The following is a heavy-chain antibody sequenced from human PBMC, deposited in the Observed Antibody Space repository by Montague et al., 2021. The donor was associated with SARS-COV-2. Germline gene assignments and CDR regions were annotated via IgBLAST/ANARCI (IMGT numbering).Heavy chain of an antibody. D-gene: IGHD5/OR15-5a*01. CDR3: ARRYLRCLRWGYYDY. CDR1: GGSINSSSYY. V-gene: IGHV4-39*01. Sequence: SETLSLTCTVSGGSINSSSYYWGWIRQSPGKGLEGIGSIYYSGSTYHNPSLKGRVTMSVDTSKNQFSLKLSSVTAADTAVYYCARRYLRCLRWGYYDYWGQGTLVAVSS. CDR2: IYYSGST. J-gene: IGHJ4*02.